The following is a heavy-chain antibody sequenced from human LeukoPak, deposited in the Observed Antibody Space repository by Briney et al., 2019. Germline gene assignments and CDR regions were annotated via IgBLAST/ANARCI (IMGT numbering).Heavy chain of an antibody. CDR1: GSTLSSYR. CDR3: ARAEEEVAATIDY. V-gene: IGHV3-48*01. D-gene: IGHD5-12*01. CDR2: ISSISSAI. Sequence: GGSLRLSCAVSGSTLSSYRMIWVRQAPGKGLEWVSYISSISSAIYYADSVKGRFTISRDNAKNSLYLQMSSLRGEDTAVYYCARAEEEVAATIDYWGQGTLVTVAS. J-gene: IGHJ4*02.